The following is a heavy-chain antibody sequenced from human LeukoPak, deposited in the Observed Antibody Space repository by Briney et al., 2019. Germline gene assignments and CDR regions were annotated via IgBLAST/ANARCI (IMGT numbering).Heavy chain of an antibody. Sequence: SETLSLTCTVSGGSISSHYWSWIRQPPGKGLEWIGYIYYSGSTNYNPSLKSRVTISVDTSKNQFSLKLSSVTAADTAVYYCARSYRGYDPGSWFDPWGQGTLVTVSS. V-gene: IGHV4-59*11. CDR1: GGSISSHY. CDR2: IYYSGST. J-gene: IGHJ5*02. CDR3: ARSYRGYDPGSWFDP. D-gene: IGHD5-12*01.